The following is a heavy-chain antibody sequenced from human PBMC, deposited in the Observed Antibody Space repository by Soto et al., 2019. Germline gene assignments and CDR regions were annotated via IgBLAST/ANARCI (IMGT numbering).Heavy chain of an antibody. CDR1: GGTFSSYA. J-gene: IGHJ4*02. CDR3: AGVVSLSYYDSSGYDY. CDR2: IIPIFGTA. D-gene: IGHD3-22*01. V-gene: IGHV1-69*01. Sequence: QVQLVQSGAEVKKPGSSVKVSCKASGGTFSSYAISWVRQAPGQGLEWMGGIIPIFGTANYAQKFQGRVTITAVESTSTAYMELSSLRSEDTAVYYCAGVVSLSYYDSSGYDYWGQGTLVTVSS.